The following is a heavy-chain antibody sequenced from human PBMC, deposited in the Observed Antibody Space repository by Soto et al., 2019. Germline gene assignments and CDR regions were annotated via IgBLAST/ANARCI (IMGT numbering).Heavy chain of an antibody. Sequence: GGSLRLSCAASGFTFGSYWMHWFRQAPGKGLVWVSRIRPDGSGANYADSVKGRFTISRDNAKNTLDLQMNSLRAEDTALYYCARDLVLGSGSCDYWGQGTLVTVSS. CDR2: IRPDGSGA. J-gene: IGHJ4*02. CDR3: ARDLVLGSGSCDY. CDR1: GFTFGSYW. D-gene: IGHD3-10*02. V-gene: IGHV3-74*01.